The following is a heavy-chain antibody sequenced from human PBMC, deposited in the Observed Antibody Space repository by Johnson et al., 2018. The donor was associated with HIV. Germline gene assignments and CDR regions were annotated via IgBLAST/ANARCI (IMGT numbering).Heavy chain of an antibody. V-gene: IGHV3-33*01. CDR2: IWHDGDRT. D-gene: IGHD6-19*01. J-gene: IGHJ3*02. CDR3: ARVQLLADDVFNI. CDR1: GFTLSNYG. Sequence: QVQLVESGGGVVQPGRSLRLSCAASGFTLSNYGMHWVRQAPGKGLEWVAVIWHDGDRTNYADPVKGRFTISRDNAKNTLYLQMNSLRAEDTAIYYCARVQLLADDVFNIWGQGTMVTVSS.